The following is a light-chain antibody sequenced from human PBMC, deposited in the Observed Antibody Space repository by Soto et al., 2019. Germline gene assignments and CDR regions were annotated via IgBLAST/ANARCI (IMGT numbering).Light chain of an antibody. CDR3: QTYDTAPAWA. Sequence: DIQMTQSPSSLSASVGDRVTIACRASQGINNYVAWFQQKPGKVPKLLIFAASALQSGVPSRFSGSGSGTDFPLPIGSLQPEDVGTYYCQTYDTAPAWAFGQGTRVEIK. CDR1: QGINNY. CDR2: AAS. V-gene: IGKV1-27*01. J-gene: IGKJ1*01.